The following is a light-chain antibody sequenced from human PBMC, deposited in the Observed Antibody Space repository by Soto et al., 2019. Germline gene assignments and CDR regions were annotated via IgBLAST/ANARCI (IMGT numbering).Light chain of an antibody. V-gene: IGKV3-15*01. CDR2: GAS. CDR1: QSVSNN. J-gene: IGKJ1*01. Sequence: EIVMTQSPATLSMSPGERATLSCRASQSVSNNLAWYQQKPGQAPRLLIYGASTRATGIPATFSGSGSATEFTLTISSLHSEDFAVYYCQQYDDWPKTLGQGTKV. CDR3: QQYDDWPKT.